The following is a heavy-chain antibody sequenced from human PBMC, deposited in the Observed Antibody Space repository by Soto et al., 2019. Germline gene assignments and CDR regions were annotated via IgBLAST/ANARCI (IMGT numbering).Heavy chain of an antibody. J-gene: IGHJ4*02. Sequence: SETLSLTCAVYGGSFSRYYWSWIRQRAGKGLEWIGEINHSGSIKYSPSLKPRVTISVDTSKNQFSLKLSPVTAAYTAVYYCARGLYYFDYWGQGTLVTVSS. CDR1: GGSFSRYY. CDR2: INHSGSI. V-gene: IGHV4-34*01. CDR3: ARGLYYFDY.